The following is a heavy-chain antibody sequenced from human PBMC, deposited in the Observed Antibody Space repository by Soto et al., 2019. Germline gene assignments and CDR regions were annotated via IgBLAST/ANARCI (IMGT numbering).Heavy chain of an antibody. V-gene: IGHV5-10-1*01. Sequence: ESLTIACKGSGYSFTSYWISWVRQMHGKGLEWMGRIDPSDSYTNYSPSFQGHVTISADKSISTAYLQWSSLKASDTAMCYCARRKAAAGTYYYYYGMDVWGQGTTVTVSS. CDR3: ARRKAAAGTYYYYYGMDV. J-gene: IGHJ6*02. CDR1: GYSFTSYW. D-gene: IGHD6-13*01. CDR2: IDPSDSYT.